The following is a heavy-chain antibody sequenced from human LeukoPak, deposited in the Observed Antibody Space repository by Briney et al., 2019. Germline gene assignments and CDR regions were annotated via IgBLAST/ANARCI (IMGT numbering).Heavy chain of an antibody. V-gene: IGHV3-48*04. CDR2: ISSSSSTI. J-gene: IGHJ6*03. Sequence: GGSLRLSCAASGFTFSSYSMNWVRQAPGKGLEWVSYISSSSSTIYYADSVKGRFTISRDNAKNSLYLQMNSLRAEDTAVHYCAREVRSSSWLPMDVWGKGTTVTVSS. CDR3: AREVRSSSWLPMDV. CDR1: GFTFSSYS. D-gene: IGHD6-13*01.